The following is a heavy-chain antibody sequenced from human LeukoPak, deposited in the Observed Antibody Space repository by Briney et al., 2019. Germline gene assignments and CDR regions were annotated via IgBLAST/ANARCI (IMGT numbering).Heavy chain of an antibody. CDR1: GYSISSGYY. V-gene: IGHV4-38-2*02. CDR2: TYHSGST. J-gene: IGHJ3*02. CDR3: AREGGTTTDAFDI. Sequence: SETLSLTCTVSGYSISSGYYWGWIRQPPGKGLEWIGSTYHSGSTYYNPSLKSRVTISVDTSKNQFSLKLSSVTAADTAVYYCAREGGTTTDAFDIWGQGTMVTVSS. D-gene: IGHD4-17*01.